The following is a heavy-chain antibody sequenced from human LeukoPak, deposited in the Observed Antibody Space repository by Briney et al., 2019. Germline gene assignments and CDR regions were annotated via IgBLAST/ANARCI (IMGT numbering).Heavy chain of an antibody. Sequence: PSETLSLTCAVYGGSFSGYYWSWIRQPPGKGLEWIGEINHSGSTNYNPSLKSRVTISVDTSKNQFSLKLSSVTAADAAVYYCARGPQCYFDYWGQGTLVTVSS. CDR2: INHSGST. V-gene: IGHV4-34*01. CDR3: ARGPQCYFDY. J-gene: IGHJ4*02. D-gene: IGHD6-19*01. CDR1: GGSFSGYY.